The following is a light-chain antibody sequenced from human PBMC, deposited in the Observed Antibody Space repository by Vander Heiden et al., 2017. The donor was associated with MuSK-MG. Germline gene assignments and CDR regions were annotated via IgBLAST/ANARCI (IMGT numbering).Light chain of an antibody. CDR2: AAS. CDR1: PSISSY. J-gene: IGKJ3*01. V-gene: IGKV1-39*01. CDR3: QQSDSTPFT. Sequence: DVQMMQSPSSLSASVPDRVTTTCCASPSISSYLAWYQQKPGKAPKLLIYAASSRATGIPARFSGSGSGTDFTLTISSLQPEDFAVYYCQQSDSTPFTFGHGTKVDIK.